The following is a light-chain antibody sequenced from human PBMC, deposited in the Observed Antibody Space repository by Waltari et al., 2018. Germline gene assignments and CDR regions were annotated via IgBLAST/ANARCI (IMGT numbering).Light chain of an antibody. CDR1: QSVGSK. Sequence: EIVMTQSPATLSVSPGERATLSCRASQSVGSKLAWYQQKPGQAPRLLIYGASTRATGIPDRFSGSGSGTEFTLTISSLQSEDFAVYYCHQYNNWPRTFGQGTKVEIK. CDR3: HQYNNWPRT. CDR2: GAS. J-gene: IGKJ1*01. V-gene: IGKV3-15*01.